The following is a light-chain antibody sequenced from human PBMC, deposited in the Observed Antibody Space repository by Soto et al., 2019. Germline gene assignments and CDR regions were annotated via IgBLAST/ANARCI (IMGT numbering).Light chain of an antibody. Sequence: IVLTQSPCTLSLSPGERATLSCRASQSVSSSYLAWYQQKSGQAPRLLIYGASNRATGIPDRFSGSGSGTDFTLTISRLEPEDFAVYYCQQYGSSPWTFGQGTKVE. J-gene: IGKJ1*01. CDR2: GAS. V-gene: IGKV3-20*01. CDR1: QSVSSSY. CDR3: QQYGSSPWT.